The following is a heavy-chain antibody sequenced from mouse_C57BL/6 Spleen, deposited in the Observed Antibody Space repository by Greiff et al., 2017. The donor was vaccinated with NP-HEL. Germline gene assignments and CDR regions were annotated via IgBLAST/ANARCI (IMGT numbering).Heavy chain of an antibody. D-gene: IGHD2-4*01. Sequence: EVMLVESGGGLVKPGGSLKLSCAASGFTFSDYGMHWVRQAPEKGLEWVAYISSGSSTIYYADTVKGRFTISRDNAKNTLFLQMTSLRSEDTAMYYCAKGGFYDYDGYYAMDYWGQGTSVTVSS. J-gene: IGHJ4*01. CDR3: AKGGFYDYDGYYAMDY. CDR2: ISSGSSTI. V-gene: IGHV5-17*01. CDR1: GFTFSDYG.